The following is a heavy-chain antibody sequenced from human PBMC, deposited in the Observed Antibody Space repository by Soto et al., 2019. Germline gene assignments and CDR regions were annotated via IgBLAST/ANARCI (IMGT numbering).Heavy chain of an antibody. CDR3: ARMVPAAIQVGSPGYYYYYGMDV. J-gene: IGHJ6*02. CDR1: GYTFTSYA. CDR2: INTNTGNP. V-gene: IGHV7-4-1*01. Sequence: QVQLVQSGSELKKPGASVKVSCKASGYTFTSYAMNWVRQAPGQGLEWMGWINTNTGNPTYAQGFTGRFVFSLDTSVSTAYLQICSLKAEDTAVYYCARMVPAAIQVGSPGYYYYYGMDVWGQGTTVTVSS. D-gene: IGHD2-2*02.